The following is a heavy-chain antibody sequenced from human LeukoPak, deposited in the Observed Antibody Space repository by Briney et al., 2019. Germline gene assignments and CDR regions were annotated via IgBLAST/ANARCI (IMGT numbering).Heavy chain of an antibody. CDR3: ARDQESGVQLWLEDY. Sequence: GGSLRLSCAASGFTFSSYSMNWVRQAPGKGLKWVSSISSSSSYIYYADSVKGRFTISRDNAKNSLYLQMNSLRAEDTAVYYCARDQESGVQLWLEDYWGQGTLVTVSS. D-gene: IGHD5-18*01. CDR1: GFTFSSYS. CDR2: ISSSSSYI. V-gene: IGHV3-21*01. J-gene: IGHJ4*02.